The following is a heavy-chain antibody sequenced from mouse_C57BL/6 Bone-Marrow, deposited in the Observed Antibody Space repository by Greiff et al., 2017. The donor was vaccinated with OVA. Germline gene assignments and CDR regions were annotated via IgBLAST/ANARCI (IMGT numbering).Heavy chain of an antibody. D-gene: IGHD1-1*01. CDR1: GYTFTSYW. J-gene: IGHJ4*01. V-gene: IGHV1-55*01. CDR3: ARAPPGVVPDY. CDR2: IYPGSGST. Sequence: VQLQQPGAELVKPGASVKMSCKASGYTFTSYWITWVKQRPGQGLEWIGDIYPGSGSTNYNEKSKSKATLTVDQSSSTAYMQLNSLTSEDSAVYYCARAPPGVVPDYWGQGTSVTVSS.